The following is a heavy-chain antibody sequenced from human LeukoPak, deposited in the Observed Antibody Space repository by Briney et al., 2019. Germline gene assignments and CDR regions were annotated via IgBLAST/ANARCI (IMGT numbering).Heavy chain of an antibody. CDR2: ILENGSNQ. CDR3: ARGLGDFWSGYYTGYFDY. V-gene: IGHV3-30*04. D-gene: IGHD3-3*01. CDR1: GFTFSNYI. J-gene: IGHJ4*02. Sequence: PGGSLRLSCAASGFTFSNYIMHWVRQAPGKGLDWVAVILENGSNQYYADSVKGRFTISRDNSKNTLYLQMNSLRAEDTAVYYCARGLGDFWSGYYTGYFDYWGQGTLVTVSS.